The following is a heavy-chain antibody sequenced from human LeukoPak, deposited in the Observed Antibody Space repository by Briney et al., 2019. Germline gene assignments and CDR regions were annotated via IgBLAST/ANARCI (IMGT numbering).Heavy chain of an antibody. V-gene: IGHV1-46*01. D-gene: IGHD3-10*02. J-gene: IGHJ6*02. CDR3: ARDLYVPRGYYYYGMDV. CDR1: GYSFIANY. CDR2: INPSGGST. Sequence: VASVKVSCKAPGYSFIANYMHWVRQAPGQGLEWMGIINPSGGSTSYAQKFQGRVTMTRDTSTSTVYMELSSLRSEDTAMYYCARDLYVPRGYYYYGMDVWGQGTTVTVSS.